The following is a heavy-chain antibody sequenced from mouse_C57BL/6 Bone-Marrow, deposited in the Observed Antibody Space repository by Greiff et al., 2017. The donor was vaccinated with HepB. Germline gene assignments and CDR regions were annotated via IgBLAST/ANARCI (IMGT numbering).Heavy chain of an antibody. D-gene: IGHD1-1*01. V-gene: IGHV1-81*01. J-gene: IGHJ2*01. Sequence: VQLQESGAELARPGASVKLSCKASGYTFTSYGISWVKQRTGQGLEWIGEIYPRSGNTYYNEKFKGKATLTADKSSSTAYMELRSLTSEDSAVYFCARDYYGSSDDYFDYWGQGTTLTVSS. CDR3: ARDYYGSSDDYFDY. CDR1: GYTFTSYG. CDR2: IYPRSGNT.